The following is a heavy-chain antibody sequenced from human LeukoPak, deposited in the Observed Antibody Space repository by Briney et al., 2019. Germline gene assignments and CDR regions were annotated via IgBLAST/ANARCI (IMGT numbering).Heavy chain of an antibody. J-gene: IGHJ4*02. D-gene: IGHD6-6*01. V-gene: IGHV4-34*01. CDR1: SGSFSGYY. CDR3: AIGYSSSSGADY. CDR2: INHSGST. Sequence: SETLSLTCAVYSGSFSGYYWSWIRQPPGKGLEWIGEINHSGSTNYNPSLKSRVTISVDTSKNQFSLKLSSVTAADTAVYYCAIGYSSSSGADYWGQGTLVTVSS.